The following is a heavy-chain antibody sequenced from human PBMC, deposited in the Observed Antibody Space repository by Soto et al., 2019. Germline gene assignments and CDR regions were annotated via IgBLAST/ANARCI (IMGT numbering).Heavy chain of an antibody. CDR1: GFAFDTYA. CDR3: ARVLLWFGEFNDFGMDV. Sequence: PGGSLRLSCAASGFAFDTYAMSWVRQAPGKGLEWVSSISRSSTYRWYADSVKGRFSISRDNAEKTLSLQMDNLRVADTAVYYCARVLLWFGEFNDFGMDVWGQGTTVTVSS. V-gene: IGHV3-21*01. J-gene: IGHJ6*02. CDR2: ISRSSTYR. D-gene: IGHD3-10*01.